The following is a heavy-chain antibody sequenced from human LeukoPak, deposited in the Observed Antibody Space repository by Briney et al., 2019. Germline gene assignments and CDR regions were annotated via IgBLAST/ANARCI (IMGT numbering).Heavy chain of an antibody. CDR2: ISYDGSNK. Sequence: GGSLRLPCAASGFTFSSYAMHWVRQAPGKGLEWVAVISYDGSNKYYADSVKGRFTISRDNSKNTLYLQMNSLRAEDTAVYYYASLHRIAAAGNDYWGQGTLVTVSS. J-gene: IGHJ4*02. CDR3: ASLHRIAAAGNDY. CDR1: GFTFSSYA. D-gene: IGHD6-13*01. V-gene: IGHV3-30-3*01.